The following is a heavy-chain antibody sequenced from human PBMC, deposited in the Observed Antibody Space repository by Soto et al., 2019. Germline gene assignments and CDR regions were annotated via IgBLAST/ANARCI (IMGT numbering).Heavy chain of an antibody. CDR3: VKDFRVGYEWTDD. J-gene: IGHJ4*02. CDR2: IRGSGGPT. D-gene: IGHD5-12*01. V-gene: IGHV3-23*01. Sequence: DVQLLASGGDLVQPGGSLRLSCAASGFIFSNYAMSWVRQAPGKGLEWVSLIRGSGGPTNYADSVKGRFTVSRDNSKNFLLLQMNSLRAEDTAVYYCVKDFRVGYEWTDDWGQGTLVTVSS. CDR1: GFIFSNYA.